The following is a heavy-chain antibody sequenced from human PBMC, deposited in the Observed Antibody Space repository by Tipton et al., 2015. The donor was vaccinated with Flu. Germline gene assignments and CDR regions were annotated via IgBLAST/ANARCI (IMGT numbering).Heavy chain of an antibody. CDR3: ASRRHGYYCPFDY. Sequence: TLSLTCTVSSGSISSYYWSWIRQPPGKGLEWIGYIYYSGSTNYNPSLKSRVTISVDTSKNQFSLKLSSVTAADTAVYYCASRRHGYYCPFDYWGQGTLVTVSS. CDR1: SGSISSYY. D-gene: IGHD5-24*01. CDR2: IYYSGST. V-gene: IGHV4-59*01. J-gene: IGHJ4*02.